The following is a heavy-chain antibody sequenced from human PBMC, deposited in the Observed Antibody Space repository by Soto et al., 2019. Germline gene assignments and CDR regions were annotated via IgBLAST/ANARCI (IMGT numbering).Heavy chain of an antibody. J-gene: IGHJ4*02. CDR2: ISYDGSNK. D-gene: IGHD2-2*02. CDR3: AKSGEVIPDY. CDR1: GFTFSSYG. Sequence: LRLSCAASGFTFSSYGTHWVRQAPGKGLEWVAVISYDGSNKYYADSVKGRFTISRDNSKNTLYLQMNSLRAEDTAVYYCAKSGEVIPDYWGQGTLVTVSS. V-gene: IGHV3-30*18.